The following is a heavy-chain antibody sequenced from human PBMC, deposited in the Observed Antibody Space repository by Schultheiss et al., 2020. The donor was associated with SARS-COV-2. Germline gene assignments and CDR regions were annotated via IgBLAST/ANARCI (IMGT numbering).Heavy chain of an antibody. Sequence: GGSLRLSCAASGFTFSSYAMSWVRQAPGKGLEWVSAISGSGGSTYYADSVKGRFTISRENAKNSLYLQMNSLRAEDTAVYYCARGRGDYFDYWGQGTLVTVSS. CDR1: GFTFSSYA. CDR2: ISGSGGST. D-gene: IGHD5-12*01. CDR3: ARGRGDYFDY. J-gene: IGHJ4*02. V-gene: IGHV3-23*01.